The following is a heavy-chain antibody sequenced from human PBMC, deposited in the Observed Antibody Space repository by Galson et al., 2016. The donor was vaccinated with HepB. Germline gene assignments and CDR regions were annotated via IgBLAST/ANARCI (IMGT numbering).Heavy chain of an antibody. CDR3: ASRVVTTRRIDF. CDR1: GGPISNSNYY. V-gene: IGHV4-39*01. D-gene: IGHD2-21*02. J-gene: IGHJ4*02. CDR2: IHYIGSA. Sequence: LSLTCTVSGGPISNSNYYWGWIRQPPGKGLEWIGSIHYIGSAYYNPSLKSRVVMSVDTSKNQFSLKVSSVTAADTSVYYCASRVVTTRRIDFWGQGALVTVSS.